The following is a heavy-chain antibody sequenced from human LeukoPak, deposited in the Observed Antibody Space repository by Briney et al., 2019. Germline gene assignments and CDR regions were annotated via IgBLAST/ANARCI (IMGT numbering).Heavy chain of an antibody. D-gene: IGHD4-17*01. J-gene: IGHJ4*02. CDR1: GYTFTSYG. CDR2: ISAYNGNT. V-gene: IGHV1-18*01. CDR3: AREMTTGFFDY. Sequence: ASVKVSCKASGYTFTSYGISWVRQAPGQGLEWMGWISAYNGNTNYAQKFQGRVTITTDESTSTAYMELSSLRSEDTAVYYCAREMTTGFFDYWGQGTLVTVSS.